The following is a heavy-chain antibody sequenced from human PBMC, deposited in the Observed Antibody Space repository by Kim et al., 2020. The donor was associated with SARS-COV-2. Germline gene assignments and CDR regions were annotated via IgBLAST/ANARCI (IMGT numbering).Heavy chain of an antibody. D-gene: IGHD6-13*01. V-gene: IGHV3-23*01. Sequence: TYYADSVKGRFTISRDNAKNTLYLQMNSLRAEDTAVYYCATMAAAGTGYWGQGTLVTVSS. CDR3: ATMAAAGTGY. J-gene: IGHJ4*02. CDR2: T.